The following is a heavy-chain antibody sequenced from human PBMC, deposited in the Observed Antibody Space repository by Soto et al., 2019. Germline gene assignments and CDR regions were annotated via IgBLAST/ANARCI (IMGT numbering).Heavy chain of an antibody. J-gene: IGHJ6*02. Sequence: PGGSLRLSCAASGFIFSSYVMSWVRQAPGKGLEWVSAISGSGGSTYYADSVKGRFTISRDNSKNTLYLQMNSLRAEDTAVYYCAKDGGYSYGYSPRYYYGMDVWGQGTTVTVSS. CDR2: ISGSGGST. CDR3: AKDGGYSYGYSPRYYYGMDV. CDR1: GFIFSSYV. D-gene: IGHD5-18*01. V-gene: IGHV3-23*01.